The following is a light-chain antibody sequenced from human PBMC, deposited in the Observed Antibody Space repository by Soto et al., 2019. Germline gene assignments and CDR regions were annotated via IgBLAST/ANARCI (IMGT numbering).Light chain of an antibody. CDR3: QQYGSSPLT. CDR2: DAS. CDR1: HPVTSNY. V-gene: IGKV3-20*01. J-gene: IGKJ4*01. Sequence: EIVLTQSPGTLSLSPGERATLSCRASHPVTSNYLAWYQQKPGQSPRLLIYDASTRATAIPDRFSGGGSGADFTITISSLEPEDFAVYYCQQYGSSPLTFGGGTKV.